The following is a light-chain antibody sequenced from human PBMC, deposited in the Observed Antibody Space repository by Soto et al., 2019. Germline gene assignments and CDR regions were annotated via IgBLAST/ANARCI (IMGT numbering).Light chain of an antibody. J-gene: IGLJ1*01. CDR3: QSYDRTLGHHV. V-gene: IGLV1-40*01. Sequence: QSVLTQPPSVSGAPGQRVTISCTGSGSNIGAGYDVHWYQQLPGTAPILLIFGNNNGPSGVPARFSGSKSGTSASLVIAGLQAEDEADYYCQSYDRTLGHHVFGRGTKVTVL. CDR1: GSNIGAGYD. CDR2: GNN.